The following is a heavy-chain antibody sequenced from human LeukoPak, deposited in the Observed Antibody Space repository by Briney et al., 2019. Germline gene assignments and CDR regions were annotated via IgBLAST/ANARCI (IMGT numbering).Heavy chain of an antibody. V-gene: IGHV1-46*01. CDR1: GYTFTSYY. CDR3: ARDGGANYYDSSGYFLPH. Sequence: ASVKVSCKASGYTFTSYYMYWVRQAPGQGLEWMGIINPSGGSTSYAQKFQGRVTMTRDTSTSTVYMELSSLRSEDTAVYYCARDGGANYYDSSGYFLPHWGQGTLVTVSS. J-gene: IGHJ4*02. D-gene: IGHD3-22*01. CDR2: INPSGGST.